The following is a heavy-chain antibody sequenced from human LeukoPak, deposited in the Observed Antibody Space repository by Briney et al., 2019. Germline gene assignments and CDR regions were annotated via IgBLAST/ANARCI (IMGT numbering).Heavy chain of an antibody. V-gene: IGHV3-30*18. D-gene: IGHD1-26*01. J-gene: IGHJ4*02. CDR1: GFTFSSYG. CDR2: ISYDGSTK. Sequence: GRSLRLSCAASGFTFSSYGMHWVRQAPGKGLEWVAAISYDGSTKYYADSVKGRFTSSRDNSKNTLYLQMNGLRPEDTAVYYCAKDSSVWVVGAISFFDYWGQGTLVTVSS. CDR3: AKDSSVWVVGAISFFDY.